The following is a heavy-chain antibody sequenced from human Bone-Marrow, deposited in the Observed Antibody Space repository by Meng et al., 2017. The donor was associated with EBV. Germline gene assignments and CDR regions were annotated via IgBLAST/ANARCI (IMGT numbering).Heavy chain of an antibody. D-gene: IGHD1-1*01. J-gene: IGHJ4*02. V-gene: IGHV3-15*01. Sequence: DGELVASGGGLVKPGESLSLSCAVSGLTFRKAWMSWVRQAPGKGLEWVGRVKSQADGGTTDYTAAVRGRFTISRDDSRNMLYLQINSLQIEDSALYYCATESTTFEYWGLGTLVTVSS. CDR2: VKSQADGGTT. CDR3: ATESTTFEY. CDR1: GLTFRKAW.